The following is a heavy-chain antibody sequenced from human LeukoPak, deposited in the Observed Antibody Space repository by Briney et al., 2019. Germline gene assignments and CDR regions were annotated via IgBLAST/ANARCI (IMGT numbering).Heavy chain of an antibody. D-gene: IGHD5-12*01. CDR3: ARDRYSGYDGWYGPFDY. J-gene: IGHJ4*02. V-gene: IGHV3-30-3*01. CDR1: GFTFSSYA. Sequence: GGSLRLSCAASGFTFSSYAMLWVRQAPGKGLEWVAVISYDGSNKYYADSVKGRFTISRDNSKNTLYLQMNSLRAEDTAVYYCARDRYSGYDGWYGPFDYWGQGTLVTVSS. CDR2: ISYDGSNK.